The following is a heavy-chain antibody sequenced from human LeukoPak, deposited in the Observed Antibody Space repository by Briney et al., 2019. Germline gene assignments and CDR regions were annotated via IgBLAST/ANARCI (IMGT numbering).Heavy chain of an antibody. CDR2: IYHSGST. CDR1: GGSISSGGYY. CDR3: AREPGQREDY. J-gene: IGHJ4*02. Sequence: SETLSLTCTVSGGSISSGGYYWSWIRQPPGKGLEWIGYIYHSGSTYYNPSLKSRVTISVDRSKNQFSLKLSSVTAADTAVYYCAREPGQREDYWGQGTLVTVSS. D-gene: IGHD1-1*01. V-gene: IGHV4-30-2*01.